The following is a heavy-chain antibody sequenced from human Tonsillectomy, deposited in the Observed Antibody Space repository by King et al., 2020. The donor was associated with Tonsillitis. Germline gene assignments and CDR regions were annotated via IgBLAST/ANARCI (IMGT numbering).Heavy chain of an antibody. J-gene: IGHJ6*02. Sequence: QLVQSGAEVKKPGYSVKVSCKASGGTFSSYAISWVRQAPGQGLEWMGGIIPIFGTANYAQKFQGRVTITADESTSTAYMELSSLRSEDTAVYYCAKSIAARNYYYYGMDVWGQGTTVTVSS. D-gene: IGHD6-6*01. CDR1: GGTFSSYA. V-gene: IGHV1-69*01. CDR3: AKSIAARNYYYYGMDV. CDR2: IIPIFGTA.